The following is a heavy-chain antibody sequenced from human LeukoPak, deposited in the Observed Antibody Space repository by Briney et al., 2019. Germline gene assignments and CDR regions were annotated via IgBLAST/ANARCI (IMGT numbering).Heavy chain of an antibody. V-gene: IGHV4-30-4*08. D-gene: IGHD3-10*01. Sequence: PSETLSLTCTVSGGSISSYHWSWIRQPPGKVLEWIGYVYHSGSTYYSPPLRNRVTLSVDTSKNQFSLKLSSVTAADTAVYYCARAHGSPSVRLFDSWGQGTLVTVSS. CDR2: VYHSGST. CDR1: GGSISSYH. J-gene: IGHJ4*02. CDR3: ARAHGSPSVRLFDS.